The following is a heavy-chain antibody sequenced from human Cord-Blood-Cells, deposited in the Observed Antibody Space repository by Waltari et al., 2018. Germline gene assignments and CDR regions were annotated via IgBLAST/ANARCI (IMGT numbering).Heavy chain of an antibody. CDR2: TYYRSKWYN. Sequence: GPGLVKPSQTLSLTCAISGDSVSSNSAACNWIRQSPSRGLEWLGRTYYRSKWYNDYAVSVKSRITINPDTSKNQFSLQLNSVTPEDTAVYYCARVVTEGYSYGSYFDYWGQGTLVTVSS. D-gene: IGHD5-18*01. CDR3: ARVVTEGYSYGSYFDY. V-gene: IGHV6-1*01. J-gene: IGHJ4*02. CDR1: GDSVSSNSAA.